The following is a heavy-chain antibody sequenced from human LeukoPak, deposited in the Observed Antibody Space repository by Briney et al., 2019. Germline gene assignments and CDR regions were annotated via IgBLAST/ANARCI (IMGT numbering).Heavy chain of an antibody. CDR3: ARRSHGVNSLGAFDM. D-gene: IGHD4-23*01. CDR2: IRFDGSNT. CDR1: GFTFSNYA. V-gene: IGHV3-30*04. J-gene: IGHJ3*02. Sequence: GGCLRLSCAASGFTFSNYAMHWVRQAPGQGLVWGAFIRFDGSNTYYADSVKGRFTISRDNSKNTLYLQMNSLRPEDTALYYCARRSHGVNSLGAFDMWGQGTMVTVSS.